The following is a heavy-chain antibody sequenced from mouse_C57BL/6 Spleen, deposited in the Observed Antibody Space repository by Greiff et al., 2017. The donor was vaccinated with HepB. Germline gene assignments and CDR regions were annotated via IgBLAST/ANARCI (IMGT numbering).Heavy chain of an antibody. V-gene: IGHV1-50*01. CDR3: ARRDYDVDY. CDR1: GYTFTSYW. Sequence: QVQLKQPGAELVKPGASVKLSCKASGYTFTSYWMQWVKQRPGQGLEWIGEIDPSDSYTNYNQKFKGKATLTVDTSSSTAYRQLSSLTSEDSAVYYCARRDYDVDYWGQGTTLTVSS. CDR2: IDPSDSYT. J-gene: IGHJ2*01. D-gene: IGHD2-4*01.